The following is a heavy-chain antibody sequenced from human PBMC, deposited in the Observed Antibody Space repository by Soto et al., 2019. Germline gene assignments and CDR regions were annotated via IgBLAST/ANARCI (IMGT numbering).Heavy chain of an antibody. CDR1: GFPFSTYC. Sequence: GGSLRLSCAASGFPFSTYCMHLVRQAPGKGPVWVSRINNDGSTTRYAESVKGRFTISRDNAKNTLYLQMNSLRAEDTAVYYCASQGLYYYGLDVWGQGTTVTVSS. CDR3: ASQGLYYYGLDV. V-gene: IGHV3-74*01. CDR2: INNDGSTT. J-gene: IGHJ6*02.